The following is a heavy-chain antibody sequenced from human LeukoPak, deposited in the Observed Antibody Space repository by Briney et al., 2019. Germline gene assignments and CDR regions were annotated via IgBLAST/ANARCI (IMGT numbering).Heavy chain of an antibody. V-gene: IGHV4-34*01. J-gene: IGHJ5*02. Sequence: SETLSLTCAVYGGSFSGYYWSWIRLPPGKGLEWIGEINHSGSTNYNPSLKSRVTISVDTSKNQFSLKLSSVTAADTSVYYCARDRGGDYYDSSGPNWFDPWGQGTLVTVSS. D-gene: IGHD3-22*01. CDR2: INHSGST. CDR1: GGSFSGYY. CDR3: ARDRGGDYYDSSGPNWFDP.